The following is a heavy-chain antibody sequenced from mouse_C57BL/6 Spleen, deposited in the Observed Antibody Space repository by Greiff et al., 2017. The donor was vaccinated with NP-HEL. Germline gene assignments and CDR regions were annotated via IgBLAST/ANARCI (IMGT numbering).Heavy chain of an antibody. Sequence: EVQLQQSGPELVKPGASVKISCKASGYTFTDYYMNWVKQSHGKSLEWIGDINPNNGGTSYNQKFKGKATLTVDKSSSTAYMELRSLTSEDSAVYYCARSGGWLLREAMDYWGQGTSVTVSS. CDR3: ARSGGWLLREAMDY. D-gene: IGHD2-3*01. V-gene: IGHV1-26*01. CDR1: GYTFTDYY. J-gene: IGHJ4*01. CDR2: INPNNGGT.